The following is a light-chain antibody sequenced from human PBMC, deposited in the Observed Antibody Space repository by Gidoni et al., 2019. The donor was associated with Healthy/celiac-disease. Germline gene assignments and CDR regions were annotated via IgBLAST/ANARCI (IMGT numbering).Light chain of an antibody. CDR2: WAS. CDR1: QSVLYSSNNKNY. V-gene: IGKV4-1*01. CDR3: QQYYSTPA. Sequence: DIVMTQSPDSLAVSLGERATINCKSSQSVLYSSNNKNYLAWYQQKPGQPPKQLIYWASTRESGVPDRFSGSGSGTDFTLTISSLQAEDVAVYYCQQYYSTPAFXQXTKVEIK. J-gene: IGKJ1*01.